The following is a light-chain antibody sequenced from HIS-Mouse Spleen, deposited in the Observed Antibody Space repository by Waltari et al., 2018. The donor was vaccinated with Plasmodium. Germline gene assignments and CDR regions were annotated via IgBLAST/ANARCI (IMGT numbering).Light chain of an antibody. CDR2: EDS. Sequence: SYELTQPPSVSVSPGQKARNTCSGDALPKKYAYWYQQKSGQAPVLVIYEDSKRPSGIPERFSGSSSGTMATLTISGAQVEDEADYYCYSTDSSGNHRVFGGGTKLTVL. CDR3: YSTDSSGNHRV. V-gene: IGLV3-10*01. J-gene: IGLJ3*02. CDR1: ALPKKY.